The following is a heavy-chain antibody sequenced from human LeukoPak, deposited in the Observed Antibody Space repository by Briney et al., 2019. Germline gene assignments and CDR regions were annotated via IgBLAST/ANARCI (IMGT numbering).Heavy chain of an antibody. D-gene: IGHD5-12*01. V-gene: IGHV1-69*04. CDR2: IIPILGIA. Sequence: SSVTVSCKASGGTFSSYAISWVRQAPGQGLEWMGRIIPILGIANYAQKFQGRVTITADKSTSTAYMELSSLRSEDTAVYYCASEGSGYDGYWGQGTLVTVSS. J-gene: IGHJ4*02. CDR1: GGTFSSYA. CDR3: ASEGSGYDGY.